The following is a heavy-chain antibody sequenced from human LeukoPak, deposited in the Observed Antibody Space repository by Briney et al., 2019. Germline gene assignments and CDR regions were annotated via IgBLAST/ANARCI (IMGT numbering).Heavy chain of an antibody. V-gene: IGHV4-38-2*02. CDR1: GYSISSGYY. J-gene: IGHJ3*02. Sequence: SETLSLTCTVSGYSISSGYYWGWIRQPPGKGLEWIGSIYYSGSTYYNPSLKSRVTISVDKSKNQFSLKLSSVTAVDTAVYYCARVGSPTMVRGREWAFDIWGQGTMVTVSS. CDR3: ARVGSPTMVRGREWAFDI. CDR2: IYYSGST. D-gene: IGHD3-10*01.